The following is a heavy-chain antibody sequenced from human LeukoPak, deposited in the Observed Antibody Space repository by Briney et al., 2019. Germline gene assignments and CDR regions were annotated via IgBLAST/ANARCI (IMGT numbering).Heavy chain of an antibody. D-gene: IGHD6-19*01. V-gene: IGHV4-59*01. CDR3: ARGDSSGWYERDWLGP. CDR2: IYYSGST. CDR1: GGSISSYY. Sequence: SETLSLTCTVSGGSISSYYWSWIRQPPGKGLEWIGYIYYSGSTNYNPSLKSRVTISVDTSKNQFSLNLSSVTAADTAVYYCARGDSSGWYERDWLGPWGQGTLVTVSS. J-gene: IGHJ5*02.